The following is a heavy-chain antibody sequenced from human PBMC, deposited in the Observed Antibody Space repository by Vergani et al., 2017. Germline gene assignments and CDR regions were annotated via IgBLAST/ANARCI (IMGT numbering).Heavy chain of an antibody. CDR1: GFTFDDYA. CDR3: AKEGPGY. Sequence: EVQLVESGGGLVQPGRSLRLSCAASGFTFDDYAMHWVRQAPGKGLEWVSGISWNSGSIGYADSVKGRFTISRDNAKNSLYLQMNSLGAEDTALYYCAKEGPGYWGQGTLVTVSS. CDR2: ISWNSGSI. D-gene: IGHD1-14*01. J-gene: IGHJ4*02. V-gene: IGHV3-9*01.